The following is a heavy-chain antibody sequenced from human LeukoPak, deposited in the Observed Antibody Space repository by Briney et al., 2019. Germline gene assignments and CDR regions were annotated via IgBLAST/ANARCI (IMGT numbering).Heavy chain of an antibody. CDR3: ARTSAVRFLEWLSERNYAFDI. Sequence: SETLSLTCAVYGGSFSAYSWNWIRQPPGKGLEWIGETNHSGSTKYNPSLKSRVTISVDTSKNQFSLKLSSVTAADTAVYYCARTSAVRFLEWLSERNYAFDIWGQGTMVTVSS. CDR1: GGSFSAYS. D-gene: IGHD3-3*01. V-gene: IGHV4-34*01. J-gene: IGHJ3*02. CDR2: TNHSGST.